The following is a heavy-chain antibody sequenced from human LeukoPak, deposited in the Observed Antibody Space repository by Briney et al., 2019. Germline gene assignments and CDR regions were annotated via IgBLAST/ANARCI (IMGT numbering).Heavy chain of an antibody. J-gene: IGHJ4*02. D-gene: IGHD2-15*01. CDR2: ISSSSSYI. Sequence: GGSLRLSCVASGFIFRSYAMTWVRQAPGKGLEWVSSISSSSSYIYYADSVKGRFTISRDNAKNSLYLQMNSLRAEDTAVYYCAREGRVDGIIDYWGQGTLVTVSS. CDR3: AREGRVDGIIDY. CDR1: GFIFRSYA. V-gene: IGHV3-21*01.